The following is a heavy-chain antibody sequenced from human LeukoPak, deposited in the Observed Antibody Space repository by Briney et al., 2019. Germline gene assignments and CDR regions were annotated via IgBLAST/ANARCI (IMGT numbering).Heavy chain of an antibody. V-gene: IGHV3-21*01. CDR1: GFTFSSYS. D-gene: IGHD6-13*01. CDR3: ARWTGQQRDNWFDP. Sequence: GGSLRLSCAASGFTFSSYSMNWVRQAPGKGLEWVSSISSSSSYIYYADSVKGRFTISRDNAKNSLYLQMNSLRVEDTAVYYCARWTGQQRDNWFDPWGQGTLVTVSS. CDR2: ISSSSSYI. J-gene: IGHJ5*02.